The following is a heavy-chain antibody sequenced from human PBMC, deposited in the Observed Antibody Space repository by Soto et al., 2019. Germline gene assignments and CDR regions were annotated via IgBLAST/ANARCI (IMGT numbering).Heavy chain of an antibody. J-gene: IGHJ5*02. Sequence: SETLSLTFSVSGASIGSGDDYWTWIRQSPGKGLEWIGYISDSGSSFYTPSLRSRLSIALDTSKNPFPLKLNSVTAAASAVYYCAQYQPPEFDPRAQAIPVTVSS. V-gene: IGHV4-30-4*08. CDR1: GASIGSGDDY. CDR2: ISDSGSS. D-gene: IGHD2-2*01. CDR3: AQYQPPEFDP.